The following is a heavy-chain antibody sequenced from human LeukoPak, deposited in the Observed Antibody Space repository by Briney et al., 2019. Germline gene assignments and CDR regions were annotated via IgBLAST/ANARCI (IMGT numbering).Heavy chain of an antibody. V-gene: IGHV1-69*13. Sequence: SVKVSCKASGGTFSSYVISWVRQAPGQGLEWMGGIIPIFGTANYAQKFQGRVTITADESTSTAYMELSSLRSEDTAVYYCARDRYYDFWSGYYQGDFQHWGQGTLVTVSS. CDR1: GGTFSSYV. CDR3: ARDRYYDFWSGYYQGDFQH. CDR2: IIPIFGTA. D-gene: IGHD3-3*01. J-gene: IGHJ1*01.